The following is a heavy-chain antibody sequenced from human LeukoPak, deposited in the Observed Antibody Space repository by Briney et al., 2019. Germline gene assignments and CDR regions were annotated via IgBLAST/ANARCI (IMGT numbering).Heavy chain of an antibody. Sequence: GGSLRLSCAASGFTFSNYNMNWVRQTPGKGLGWVSSITRGSIYTFYEDSVKGRFTISRDNAKNSLSLQMNSLRAEDTAVYYCARDPYNGSYGDDYYYYMDVWGKGTTVTISS. V-gene: IGHV3-21*01. J-gene: IGHJ6*03. CDR2: ITRGSIYT. D-gene: IGHD1-26*01. CDR1: GFTFSNYN. CDR3: ARDPYNGSYGDDYYYYMDV.